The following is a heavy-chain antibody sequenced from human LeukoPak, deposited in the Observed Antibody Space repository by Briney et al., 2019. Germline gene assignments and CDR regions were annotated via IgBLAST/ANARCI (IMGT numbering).Heavy chain of an antibody. CDR1: GFTFSSYA. D-gene: IGHD5-18*01. CDR3: AKGVGLWLPFDY. J-gene: IGHJ4*02. Sequence: PGRSLRLSCAASGFTFSSYAMHWVRQAPGKGLEWVAGISYDGSNKYYADSVKGRFTISRDNSKNTLYLQMNSLRAEDTAVYYCAKGVGLWLPFDYWGQGTLVTVSS. CDR2: ISYDGSNK. V-gene: IGHV3-30-3*01.